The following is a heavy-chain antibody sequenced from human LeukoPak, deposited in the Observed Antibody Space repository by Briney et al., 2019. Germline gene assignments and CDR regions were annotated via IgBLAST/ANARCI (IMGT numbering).Heavy chain of an antibody. CDR3: ARDRDYVWGSYRYIGYFQH. CDR2: ISSSSSYI. V-gene: IGHV3-21*01. CDR1: GFTFSSYS. Sequence: PGGSLRLSCAASGFTFSSYSMNWVRQAPGKGLEWVSSISSSSSYIYYADSVKGRFTISRDNSKNTLYLQMNSLRAEDTAVYYCARDRDYVWGSYRYIGYFQHWGQGTLVTVSS. D-gene: IGHD3-16*02. J-gene: IGHJ1*01.